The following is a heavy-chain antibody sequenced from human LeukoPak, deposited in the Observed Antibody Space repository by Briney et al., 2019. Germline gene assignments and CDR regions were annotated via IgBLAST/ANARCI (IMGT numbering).Heavy chain of an antibody. J-gene: IGHJ4*02. CDR1: GYTFTSYG. D-gene: IGHD4/OR15-4a*01. Sequence: ASVKVSCKSSGYTFTSYGFSWVRQAPGQGLEWMGWISAYDGNTNYAQKLQGRVTMTTDTSTSTVYMELTSLRSDDTAVYYCARMGDYHLVSFFDYWAREPWSPCPQ. V-gene: IGHV1-18*01. CDR3: ARMGDYHLVSFFDY. CDR2: ISAYDGNT.